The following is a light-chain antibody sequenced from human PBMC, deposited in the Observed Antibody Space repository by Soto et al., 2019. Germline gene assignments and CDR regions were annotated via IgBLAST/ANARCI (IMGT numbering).Light chain of an antibody. J-gene: IGLJ1*01. V-gene: IGLV2-11*01. CDR2: DVS. Sequence: QSVLTQPRSVSGSPGQSVTISCTGTSSDVGGYNYVSWYQQHPGKAPKLMIYDVSKRPSGVPDRFSGSKSGNTASLTISGLQAEDEADYYCCSYAGSPYVFGTGTKVTAL. CDR3: CSYAGSPYV. CDR1: SSDVGGYNY.